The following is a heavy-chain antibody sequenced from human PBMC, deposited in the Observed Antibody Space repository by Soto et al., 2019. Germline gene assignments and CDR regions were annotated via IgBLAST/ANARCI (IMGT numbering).Heavy chain of an antibody. D-gene: IGHD6-13*01. Sequence: QVQLVESGGGVVQPGESLRLACEATGFVFSRFGMHWVRQAPGTGLEWVAVIWYDGNNKYYGDSVKGRFTISRDNPKNTVYLQMSRLGVDDPAVYYCVREDGTAAAVPYYHYALDVWGQGTTVTVSS. CDR1: GFVFSRFG. CDR2: IWYDGNNK. CDR3: VREDGTAAAVPYYHYALDV. V-gene: IGHV3-33*08. J-gene: IGHJ6*02.